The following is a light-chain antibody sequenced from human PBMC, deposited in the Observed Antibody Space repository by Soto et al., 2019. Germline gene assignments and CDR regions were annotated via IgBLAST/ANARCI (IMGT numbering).Light chain of an antibody. CDR1: QSVSSNY. J-gene: IGKJ5*01. CDR3: QQRSNWPPIT. CDR2: AAS. V-gene: IGKV3D-20*02. Sequence: EIVLTQSPGTLSLSPGERATLSCRAGQSVSSNYLAWYQQKPGQAPRLLIYAASSRATGIPARFSGSGSGTDFTLTISSLEPGDFAVYSCQQRSNWPPITFGQGTRLE.